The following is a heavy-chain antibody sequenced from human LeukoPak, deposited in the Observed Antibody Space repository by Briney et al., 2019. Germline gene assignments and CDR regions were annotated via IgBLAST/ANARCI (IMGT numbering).Heavy chain of an antibody. J-gene: IGHJ4*02. V-gene: IGHV3-66*01. D-gene: IGHD3-22*01. CDR2: DRGTK. CDR3: TAGLYDTGGVDH. Sequence: SGGSPRLSCTASGFIFTNAWMTWVRQAPGKGLEWVGRDRGTKDYAAPVKDRLSISRDNSKNTLYLVMINLKTEDTAVYYCTAGLYDTGGVDHWGQGTLVTVSS. CDR1: GFIFTNAW.